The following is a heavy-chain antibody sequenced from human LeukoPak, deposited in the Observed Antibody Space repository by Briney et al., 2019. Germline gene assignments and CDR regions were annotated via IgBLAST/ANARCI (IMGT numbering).Heavy chain of an antibody. V-gene: IGHV3-21*01. CDR1: GFTFGTNT. D-gene: IGHD6-19*01. Sequence: GGSLRLSCAASGFTFGTNTMNWVRQAPGKGLEWVSSISSSSSCIYYADSVKGRFTISRDNAKNSLYLQMNSLRAEDTAVYYCARETGYSSGWYLNLDYWGQGTLVTVSS. J-gene: IGHJ4*02. CDR2: ISSSSSCI. CDR3: ARETGYSSGWYLNLDY.